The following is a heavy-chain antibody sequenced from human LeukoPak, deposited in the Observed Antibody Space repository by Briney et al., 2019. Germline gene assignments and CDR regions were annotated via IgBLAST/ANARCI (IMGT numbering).Heavy chain of an antibody. CDR3: ARDLAAEADY. CDR2: IKQDGSEK. Sequence: GGSLRLSCAASGFTLSSYWMSWVRQAPGKGLEWVANIKQDGSEKYYVDSVKGRFTISRGNAKNSLYLQMNSLRAEDTAVYYCARDLAAEADYWGQGTLVTVSS. V-gene: IGHV3-7*01. CDR1: GFTLSSYW. J-gene: IGHJ4*02. D-gene: IGHD6-13*01.